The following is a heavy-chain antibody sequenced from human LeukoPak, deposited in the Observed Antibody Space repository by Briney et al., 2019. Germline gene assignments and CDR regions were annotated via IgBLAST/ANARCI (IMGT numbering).Heavy chain of an antibody. CDR2: IYSGGST. J-gene: IGHJ4*02. Sequence: GGSLRLSCAASGFTVSSNYMSWVRQAPGKGLEWVSVIYSGGSTYYADSAKGRFTISRDNSKNTLYLQMNSLRAEDTAVYYCARDPGAREVGFDYWGQGTLVTVSS. CDR1: GFTVSSNY. CDR3: ARDPGAREVGFDY. D-gene: IGHD1-26*01. V-gene: IGHV3-53*01.